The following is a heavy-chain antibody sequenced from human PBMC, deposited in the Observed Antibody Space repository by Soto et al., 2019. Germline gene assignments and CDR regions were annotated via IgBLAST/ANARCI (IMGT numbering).Heavy chain of an antibody. CDR3: ARDPLHRYYYGSGTHFDP. Sequence: ASVKVSCKASGYTFTSYGISWVRQAPGQGLEWMGWISAYNGNTNYAQKLQGRVTMTTDTSTSTAYMGLRSLRSDDTAVYYCARDPLHRYYYGSGTHFDPWGQGTLVTVSS. J-gene: IGHJ5*02. V-gene: IGHV1-18*04. D-gene: IGHD3-10*01. CDR1: GYTFTSYG. CDR2: ISAYNGNT.